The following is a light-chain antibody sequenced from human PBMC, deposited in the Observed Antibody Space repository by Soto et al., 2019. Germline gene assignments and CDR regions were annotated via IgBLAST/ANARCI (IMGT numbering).Light chain of an antibody. CDR3: QQSYSPLPT. CDR2: AAS. Sequence: DIQMTQSPSSVSASVGDRLTNTCRASQSISTYLNWLQQKPGQAPKLLIYAASTLQSEVPSRFSASGSGTDFTLTISSLQPEDFATYFYQQSYSPLPTLGEGTKVELK. J-gene: IGKJ4*01. V-gene: IGKV1-39*01. CDR1: QSISTY.